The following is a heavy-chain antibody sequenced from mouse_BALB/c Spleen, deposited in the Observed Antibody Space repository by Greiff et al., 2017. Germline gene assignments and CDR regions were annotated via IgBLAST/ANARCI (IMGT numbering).Heavy chain of an antibody. CDR2: IYPGDGDT. CDR1: GYAFSSSW. Sequence: VQLQQSGPELVKPGASVKISCKASGYAFSSSWMNWVKQRPGQGLEWIGRIYPGDGDTNYNGKFKGKATLTADKSSSTAYMQLSSLTSVDSAVYFGARSSYYDYDGVFAYWGQGTLVTVSA. J-gene: IGHJ3*01. D-gene: IGHD2-4*01. CDR3: ARSSYYDYDGVFAY. V-gene: IGHV1-82*01.